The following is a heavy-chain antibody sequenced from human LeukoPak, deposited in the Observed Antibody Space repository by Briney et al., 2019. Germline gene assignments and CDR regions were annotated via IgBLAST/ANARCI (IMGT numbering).Heavy chain of an antibody. CDR1: GFTFSSYS. J-gene: IGHJ4*02. CDR2: INSGSSAI. Sequence: GGSLRLSCAASGFTFSSYSMNWVRQVPGKGLEWVAYINSGSSAIYYADSVKGRFTISRDNAKNSLDLQMNSLRDEDTAVYYCARDAHYYHSRHFAYWGQGTLVTVSS. CDR3: ARDAHYYHSRHFAY. D-gene: IGHD3-10*01. V-gene: IGHV3-48*02.